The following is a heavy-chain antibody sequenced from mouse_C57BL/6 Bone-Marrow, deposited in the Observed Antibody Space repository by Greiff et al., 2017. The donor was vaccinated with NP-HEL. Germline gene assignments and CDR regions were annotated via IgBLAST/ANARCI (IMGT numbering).Heavy chain of an antibody. CDR3: ARFASYYYGSSYDFDY. CDR1: GYTFTSYW. V-gene: IGHV1-55*01. CDR2: ISPGSGST. D-gene: IGHD1-1*01. Sequence: VQLQQPGAELVKPGASVKMSCKASGYTFTSYWITWVKQRPGQGLEWIGDISPGSGSTNYNEKFKSKATLTVDTSSSTAYMQLSSLTSEDSAVYYCARFASYYYGSSYDFDYWGQGTTLTGSS. J-gene: IGHJ2*01.